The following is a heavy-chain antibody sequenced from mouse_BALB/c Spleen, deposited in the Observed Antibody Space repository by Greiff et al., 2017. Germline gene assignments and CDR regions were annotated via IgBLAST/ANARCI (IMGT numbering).Heavy chain of an antibody. CDR2: ISNGGGST. Sequence: EVKLVESGGGLVQPGGSLKLSCAASGFTFSSYTMSWVRQTPEKRLEWVAYISNGGGSTYYPDTVKGRFTISRDNAKNTLYLQMSSLKSEDTAMYYCARHFYYYGSSYAWFAYWGQGTLVTVSA. V-gene: IGHV5-12-2*01. CDR1: GFTFSSYT. J-gene: IGHJ3*01. CDR3: ARHFYYYGSSYAWFAY. D-gene: IGHD1-1*01.